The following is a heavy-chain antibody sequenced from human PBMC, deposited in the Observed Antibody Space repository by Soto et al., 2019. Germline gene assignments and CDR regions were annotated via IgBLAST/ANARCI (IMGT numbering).Heavy chain of an antibody. CDR3: ASSRSVAYYYYGMDV. D-gene: IGHD6-19*01. CDR2: TKSKTYGGTT. CDR1: GFTFSNAW. J-gene: IGHJ6*02. Sequence: PGGSLRLSCAASGFTFSNAWMSWVRQAPGKGLEWVGRTKSKTYGGTTDYAAPVKGRFTISRDDSKNTLYLQTNSLKTEDTAVYYCASSRSVAYYYYGMDVWGQGTTVTVSS. V-gene: IGHV3-15*01.